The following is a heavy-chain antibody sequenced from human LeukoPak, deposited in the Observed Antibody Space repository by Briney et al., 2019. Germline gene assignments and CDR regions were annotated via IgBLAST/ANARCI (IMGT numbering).Heavy chain of an antibody. J-gene: IGHJ6*02. CDR3: AKILDTVTSYYYGMDV. CDR2: ISGSGDRT. Sequence: GGSLRLSCEVSGFDFSTYSMNWVRQAPGKGLEWVSAISGSGDRTYYADSVKGRFSISRDNSKNTLYLQMNSLRAEDTAVYYCAKILDTVTSYYYGMDVWGQGTTVTVSS. CDR1: GFDFSTYS. D-gene: IGHD4-17*01. V-gene: IGHV3-23*01.